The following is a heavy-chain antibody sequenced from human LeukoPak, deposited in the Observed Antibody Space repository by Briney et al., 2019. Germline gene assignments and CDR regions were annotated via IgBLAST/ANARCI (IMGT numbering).Heavy chain of an antibody. J-gene: IGHJ4*02. Sequence: SETLSLTCTVSGASFSNDYWSWIRQSPGKGLEWVGYIYHNGRTNYNPSLKSRITMSIDTSQNQFSLKVISVTAADTAVYYCAGSRYCSGGTCYATFDYWGQGTLVTVSS. CDR2: IYHNGRT. D-gene: IGHD2-15*01. CDR1: GASFSNDY. CDR3: AGSRYCSGGTCYATFDY. V-gene: IGHV4-59*01.